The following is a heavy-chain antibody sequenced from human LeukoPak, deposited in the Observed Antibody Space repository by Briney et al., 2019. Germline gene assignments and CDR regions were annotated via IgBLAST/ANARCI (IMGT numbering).Heavy chain of an antibody. Sequence: PGGSLRLSCTASGFSFSAYAMMWIRQAPGKGPEWVSAIRAIGGAYYADYAESVKGRFTISRDDSKSTLFLQMWSLRVEDTAVYYCARDPNGDYIGAFDMWGPGTKVTVSS. D-gene: IGHD4-17*01. J-gene: IGHJ3*02. CDR1: GFSFSAYA. CDR3: ARDPNGDYIGAFDM. CDR2: IRAIGGAYYA. V-gene: IGHV3-23*01.